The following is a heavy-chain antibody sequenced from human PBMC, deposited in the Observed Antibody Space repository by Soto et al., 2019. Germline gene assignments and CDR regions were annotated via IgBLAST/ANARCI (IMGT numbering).Heavy chain of an antibody. D-gene: IGHD1-20*01. V-gene: IGHV3-30*18. CDR2: ISYDGSNK. CDR3: AKGGITGTTAFFDY. CDR1: GFTFSSYG. Sequence: PGGSLRLSCAASGFTFSSYGMHWVRQAPGKGLEWVAVISYDGSNKYYADSVKGRFTISRDNSKNTLYLQMNSLRAEDTAVYYCAKGGITGTTAFFDYWGQGTLVTVSS. J-gene: IGHJ4*02.